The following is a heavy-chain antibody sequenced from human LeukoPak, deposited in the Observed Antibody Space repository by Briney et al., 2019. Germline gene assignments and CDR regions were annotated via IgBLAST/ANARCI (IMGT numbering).Heavy chain of an antibody. V-gene: IGHV5-51*01. CDR1: GYSFTTYW. CDR2: TYPGDSET. D-gene: IGHD5-18*01. J-gene: IGHJ4*02. Sequence: GESLKISCKGSGYSFTTYWIGWVRQMPGKGLEWMGITYPGDSETRYSPSFQGQVTISADKSISTAYLQWSGLKASDTAMYYSVRSRGYSYGYSYYFDYWGQGTLVTVSS. CDR3: VRSRGYSYGYSYYFDY.